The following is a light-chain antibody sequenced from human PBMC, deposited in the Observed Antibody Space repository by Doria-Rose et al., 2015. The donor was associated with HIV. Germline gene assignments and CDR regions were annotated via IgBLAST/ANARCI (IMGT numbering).Light chain of an antibody. CDR1: QGISSY. Sequence: IRVTQSPSSFSASTGDRVTITCRASQGISSYLAWYQQKPGKAPNLLIYAASTLQSGVPSRFGGSGSGTDFTLTISCLQSEDFATYYCQQYYSYPRAFGQGTR. J-gene: IGKJ5*01. CDR3: QQYYSYPRA. CDR2: AAS. V-gene: IGKV1-8*01.